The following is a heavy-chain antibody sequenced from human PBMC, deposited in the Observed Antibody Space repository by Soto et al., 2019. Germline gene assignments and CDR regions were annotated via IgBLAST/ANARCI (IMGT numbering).Heavy chain of an antibody. D-gene: IGHD3-10*01. CDR3: AREAKEYYSDY. Sequence: QVPLVESGGGVVQPGRSLRLSCAASGFTFSTHGMHWVRQAPGKGLEWVAAIWYDGSNKYYAESVKGRFTISRDNSKNQQYLQMNSLRAEDTAVYYCAREAKEYYSDYWGQGTLVTVSS. V-gene: IGHV3-33*01. J-gene: IGHJ4*02. CDR2: IWYDGSNK. CDR1: GFTFSTHG.